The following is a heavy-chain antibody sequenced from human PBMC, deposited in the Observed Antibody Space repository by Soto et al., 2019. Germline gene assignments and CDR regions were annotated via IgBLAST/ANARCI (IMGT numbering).Heavy chain of an antibody. Sequence: QVQLVESGGGVVQPGRSLRLSCAASGFTFSSYAMHWVRQAPGKGLEWVAVISYDGSNKYYADSVKGRFTISRDNSKNTLYLQMNSLRAEDTAVYYCARDKAGSGWCLGYWGQGTLVTVSS. CDR1: GFTFSSYA. CDR2: ISYDGSNK. CDR3: ARDKAGSGWCLGY. V-gene: IGHV3-30-3*01. J-gene: IGHJ4*02. D-gene: IGHD6-19*01.